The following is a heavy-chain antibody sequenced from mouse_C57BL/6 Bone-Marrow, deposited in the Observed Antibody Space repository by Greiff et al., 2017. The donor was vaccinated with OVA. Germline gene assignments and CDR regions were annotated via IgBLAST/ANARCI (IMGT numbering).Heavy chain of an antibody. V-gene: IGHV14-2*01. J-gene: IGHJ2*01. D-gene: IGHD2-3*01. CDR2: IDREDGET. Sequence: EVQLQQSGAELVKPGASVKLSCTASGFNIKDYYMHWVKQRTEQGLEWIGRIDREDGETNYAPNFHGKATITADTASNTAYLQLSSLTSEDTAVYYSARDGYYVGYWGQGTTLTVSA. CDR1: GFNIKDYY. CDR3: ARDGYYVGY.